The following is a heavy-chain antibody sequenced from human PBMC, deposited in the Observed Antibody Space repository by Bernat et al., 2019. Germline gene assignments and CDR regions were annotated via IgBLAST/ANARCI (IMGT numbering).Heavy chain of an antibody. D-gene: IGHD6-19*01. J-gene: IGHJ4*02. CDR3: AHRRLAVAAFDY. CDR2: IYWDDDK. V-gene: IGHV2-5*02. CDR1: GFSLSTIGVG. Sequence: QITLKESGPTLVKPTQTLTLTCTFSGFSLSTIGVGVGWIRQPPGKALEWLALIYWDDDKRYSPSLKSRLTITKDTSKNQVVLTMTNMDPVDTATYYCAHRRLAVAAFDYWGQGTLVTVSS.